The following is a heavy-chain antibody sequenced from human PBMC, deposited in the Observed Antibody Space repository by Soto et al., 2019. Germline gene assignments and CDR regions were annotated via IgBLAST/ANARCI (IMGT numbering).Heavy chain of an antibody. D-gene: IGHD3-3*02. Sequence: SLTGTVSGGSISSSSYYWGWIRQPPGKGLEWIGSIYYSGSTYYNPSLKSRVTISVDTSKNQFSLKLSSVTAADTAVYYCASPKIAFYNWFDPWGQGTLVTVSS. CDR3: ASPKIAFYNWFDP. CDR2: IYYSGST. J-gene: IGHJ5*02. V-gene: IGHV4-39*01. CDR1: GGSISSSSYY.